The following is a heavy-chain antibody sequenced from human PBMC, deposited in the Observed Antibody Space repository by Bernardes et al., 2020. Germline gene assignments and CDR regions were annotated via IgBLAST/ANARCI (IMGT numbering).Heavy chain of an antibody. CDR3: ARGYSSGWDINAFDI. D-gene: IGHD6-19*01. Sequence: GGSLRLSCAASGFTFSSYCMHWVRQAPGKGLVWVSRINSDGSSTSYADSVKGRFTISRDNAKNTLYLQMNSLRAEDTAVYYCARGYSSGWDINAFDIWGQGTMVTVSS. CDR2: INSDGSST. V-gene: IGHV3-74*01. CDR1: GFTFSSYC. J-gene: IGHJ3*02.